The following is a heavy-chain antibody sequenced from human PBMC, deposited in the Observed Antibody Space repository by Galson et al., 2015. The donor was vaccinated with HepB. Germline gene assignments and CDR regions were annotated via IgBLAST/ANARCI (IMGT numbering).Heavy chain of an antibody. D-gene: IGHD3-22*01. CDR1: GGTFNNYI. Sequence: SVKVSCKASGGTFNNYIISWVRRAPGQGLEWMGRIIPLVGMANYAQKFQDRVTITANKSAQSTYMEMSSLRSDDTAVYYCVINYFDVTGYFDFWGQGTLVTVSS. V-gene: IGHV1-69*02. CDR3: VINYFDVTGYFDF. CDR2: IIPLVGMA. J-gene: IGHJ4*02.